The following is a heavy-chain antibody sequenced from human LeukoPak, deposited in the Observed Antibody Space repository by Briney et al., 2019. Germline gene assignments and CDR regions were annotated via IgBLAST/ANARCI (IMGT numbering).Heavy chain of an antibody. CDR3: ASSGGSGYSFDY. V-gene: IGHV4-30-4*08. CDR1: GGSISSGGYY. D-gene: IGHD3-22*01. CDR2: IYYSGST. Sequence: SQTLSLTCTVSGGSISSGGYYWSWIRQHPGKGLEWIGYIYYSGSTYYNPSLKSRITISVDTSKNQFSLKLSSVTAADTAVYYCASSGGSGYSFDYWGQGTLVTVSS. J-gene: IGHJ4*02.